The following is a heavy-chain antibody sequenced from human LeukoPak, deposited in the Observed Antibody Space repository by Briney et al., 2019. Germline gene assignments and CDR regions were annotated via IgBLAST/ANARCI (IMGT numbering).Heavy chain of an antibody. Sequence: GGSLRLSCAASEFTFSNYALHRVRQAPGKGLQWVAVISYDGNTIHYADSVKGRFIISRDTSKNTLYLQMNSLRAEDTAVYYCARSGALQKFDCWGQGTLVTVSS. J-gene: IGHJ4*02. V-gene: IGHV3-30-3*01. CDR3: ARSGALQKFDC. D-gene: IGHD4-11*01. CDR1: EFTFSNYA. CDR2: ISYDGNTI.